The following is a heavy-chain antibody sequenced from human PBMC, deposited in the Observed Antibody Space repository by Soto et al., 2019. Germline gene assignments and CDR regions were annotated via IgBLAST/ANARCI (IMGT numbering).Heavy chain of an antibody. CDR1: GFTFSSYA. D-gene: IGHD4-17*01. J-gene: IGHJ4*02. CDR2: ISGSGGST. V-gene: IGHV3-23*01. Sequence: GGSLRLSCAASGFTFSSYAMSWVRQAPGKGLEWVSAISGSGGSTYYADSVKGRFTISRDNSKNTLYLQMNSLRAEDTAVYNCAKDSKLVGDYCYWGQGTLVTVSS. CDR3: AKDSKLVGDYCY.